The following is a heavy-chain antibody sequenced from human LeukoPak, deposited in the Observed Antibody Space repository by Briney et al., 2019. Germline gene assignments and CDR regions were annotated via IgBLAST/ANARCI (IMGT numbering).Heavy chain of an antibody. CDR2: IYSGGST. V-gene: IGHV3-66*01. J-gene: IGHJ3*02. D-gene: IGHD4-17*01. CDR1: GFTVSSNY. CDR3: ATTVTVTHDAFDI. Sequence: GGSLRLSCAASGFTVSSNYMSWVRQAPGKGLEWVSVIYSGGSTYYADSVKGRFTISRDNSKNTLYLQMNSLRAEDTAVYYCATTVTVTHDAFDIWGQGAMVTVSS.